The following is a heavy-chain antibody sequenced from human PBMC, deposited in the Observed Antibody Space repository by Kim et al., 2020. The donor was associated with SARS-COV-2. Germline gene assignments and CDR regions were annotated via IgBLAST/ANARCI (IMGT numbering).Heavy chain of an antibody. J-gene: IGHJ3*02. Sequence: GGSLRLSGAASGFTFSSYAMNWVRQAPGKGLEWVSTIGAGGVNIFYVDAVKGRFTISRDNSKSTLYLQMNSLRVEETAIYYCTTYTTSPSRRAFDIWGQGTMVTVSS. D-gene: IGHD3-16*01. CDR2: IGAGGVNI. CDR1: GFTFSSYA. CDR3: TTYTTSPSRRAFDI. V-gene: IGHV3-23*01.